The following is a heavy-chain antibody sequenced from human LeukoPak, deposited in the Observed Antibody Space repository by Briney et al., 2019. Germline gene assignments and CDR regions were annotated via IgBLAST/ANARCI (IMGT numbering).Heavy chain of an antibody. J-gene: IGHJ4*02. Sequence: PGGSLRLSCVVSGLIVTRDYMSWVRQAPGKGLGWVSAIYSGGSTYYADSVKGRFTISRDNSKNTLYLQMNSLRAADTAVYYCASLGYWGQGTLVTVSS. CDR2: IYSGGST. V-gene: IGHV3-66*02. CDR3: ASLGY. CDR1: GLIVTRDY.